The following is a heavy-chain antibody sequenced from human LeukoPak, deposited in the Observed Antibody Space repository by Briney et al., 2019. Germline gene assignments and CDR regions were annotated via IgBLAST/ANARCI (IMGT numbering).Heavy chain of an antibody. D-gene: IGHD1-26*01. V-gene: IGHV3-64*01. Sequence: GGSLRLSCAAAGFTFSSYAMHLVRQAPGKGLEYVSAISSNGGSTYYANSVKGRFTISRDNSKNTLYLQMGSLRAEDMAAYYCATSPKREGATFPYSPGYFDYWGQGTLVTVSS. CDR2: ISSNGGST. J-gene: IGHJ4*02. CDR3: ATSPKREGATFPYSPGYFDY. CDR1: GFTFSSYA.